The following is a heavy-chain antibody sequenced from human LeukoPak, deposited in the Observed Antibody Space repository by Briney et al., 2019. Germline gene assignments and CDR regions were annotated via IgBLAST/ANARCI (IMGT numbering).Heavy chain of an antibody. Sequence: SETLSLTCSVSGYSISSGYYWGWIRQPPGKGLEWIGSIHHSASATTYYNPSLKSRVTISVDTSKNQFSLKLSSVTAADTAVYYCARSNYGDYFDYWGQGTLVTVSS. J-gene: IGHJ4*02. V-gene: IGHV4-38-2*02. CDR2: IHHSASATT. CDR3: ARSNYGDYFDY. CDR1: GYSISSGYY. D-gene: IGHD4-17*01.